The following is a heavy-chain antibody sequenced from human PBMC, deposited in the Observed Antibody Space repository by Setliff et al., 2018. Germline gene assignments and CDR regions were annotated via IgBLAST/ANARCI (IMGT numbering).Heavy chain of an antibody. V-gene: IGHV1-69*10. D-gene: IGHD3-22*01. CDR3: ASSYDSSGYYASTYYYYYYMDV. CDR2: IIPILGIA. Sequence: SVKVSCKAFGGTFSSYAISWVRQAPGQGLEWMGGIIPILGIANYAQEFQGRVTITTDESTSTAYMELSSLRSEDTAVYYCASSYDSSGYYASTYYYYYYMDVWGKGTTVTVSS. CDR1: GGTFSSYA. J-gene: IGHJ6*03.